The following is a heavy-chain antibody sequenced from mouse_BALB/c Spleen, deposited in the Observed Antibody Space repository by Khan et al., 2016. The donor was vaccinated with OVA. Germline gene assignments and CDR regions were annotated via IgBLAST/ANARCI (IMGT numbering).Heavy chain of an antibody. J-gene: IGHJ2*01. Sequence: VQLQESGPGLVKPSQSLSLTCTVTGYSITSGYAWNWIRQFPGNKLEWMGYISYSGVTSYTPSLKSRISITRDTSKNQFFLQLTSVTTEDTATYYCARGNYYGYYFDDWGQGTTLTVSS. V-gene: IGHV3-2*02. D-gene: IGHD1-1*01. CDR1: GYSITSGYA. CDR3: ARGNYYGYYFDD. CDR2: ISYSGVT.